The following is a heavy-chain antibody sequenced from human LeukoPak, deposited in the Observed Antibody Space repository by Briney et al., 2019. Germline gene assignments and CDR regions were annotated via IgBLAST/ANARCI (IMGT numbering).Heavy chain of an antibody. CDR2: IYYSGST. D-gene: IGHD3-22*01. Sequence: SETLSLTCTVSGGSISSGDYYWSWIRQHPGKGLEWIGNIYYSGSTYYNPSLKSRVTISVDTSKSQFSLKLSSVTAADTAVYCCAREGYDSSYYYYLDYWGQGTLVTVSS. CDR3: AREGYDSSYYYYLDY. J-gene: IGHJ4*02. CDR1: GGSISSGDYY. V-gene: IGHV4-31*03.